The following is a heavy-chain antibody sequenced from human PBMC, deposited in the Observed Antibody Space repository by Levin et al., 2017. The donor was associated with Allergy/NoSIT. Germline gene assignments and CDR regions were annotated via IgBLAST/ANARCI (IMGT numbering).Heavy chain of an antibody. D-gene: IGHD6-13*01. CDR1: GFIFSDYY. J-gene: IGHJ6*02. Sequence: GESLKISCAASGFIFSDYYMSWIRQAPGKGLEWVSYISTSGSTRYYADSVKGRFTISRDNAKKSLYLHMNSLRAEDSAVYFCVRASGYSGSWPYYYYGLDVWGQGTTVTVSS. V-gene: IGHV3-11*01. CDR2: ISTSGSTR. CDR3: VRASGYSGSWPYYYYGLDV.